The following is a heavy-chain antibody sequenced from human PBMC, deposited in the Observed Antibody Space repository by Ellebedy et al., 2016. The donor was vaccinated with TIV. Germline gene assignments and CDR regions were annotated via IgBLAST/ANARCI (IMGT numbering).Heavy chain of an antibody. CDR1: GFPFSNYN. Sequence: GESLKISCAVSGFPFSNYNMNWIRQAPGKGLEWVSSVNSVSNYMLYADSVKGRFTVSRDNAKNSLYLQMNNLRAEDTAVYYCARDFDTAPMKTIFDYWGQGTLVTVSS. J-gene: IGHJ4*02. D-gene: IGHD5-18*01. V-gene: IGHV3-21*01. CDR2: VNSVSNYM. CDR3: ARDFDTAPMKTIFDY.